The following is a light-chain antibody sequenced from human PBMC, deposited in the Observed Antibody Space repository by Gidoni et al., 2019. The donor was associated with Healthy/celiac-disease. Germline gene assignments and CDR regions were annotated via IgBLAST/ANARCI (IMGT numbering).Light chain of an antibody. CDR2: DAS. Sequence: EIVLTQFPATLSLAPGERATLSCRASQSVSSNLASYQQKPGQAPRLLIYDASNRATGLPSRFSGSGSGTDYTLTISSLEPEDFAVYYCQQRSNWPPVTFGQGTQLEIK. CDR3: QQRSNWPPVT. J-gene: IGKJ5*01. CDR1: QSVSSN. V-gene: IGKV3-11*01.